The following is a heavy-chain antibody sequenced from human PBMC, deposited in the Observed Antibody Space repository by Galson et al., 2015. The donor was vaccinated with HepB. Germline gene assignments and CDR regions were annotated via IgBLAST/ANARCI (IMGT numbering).Heavy chain of an antibody. CDR2: IDGDGSSP. CDR1: GFTLSTYR. V-gene: IGHV3-74*01. J-gene: IGHJ4*02. D-gene: IGHD2-8*01. CDR3: TRGRYCTSGVCYQDS. Sequence: SLRLSCAASGFTLSTYRMHWVRQVPGKGLVWVSQIDGDGSSPIYAGSVKGRFTISRDNAKNTLYLQMNRLRAEDTAVYYCTRGRYCTSGVCYQDSWGQGTLVTVSS.